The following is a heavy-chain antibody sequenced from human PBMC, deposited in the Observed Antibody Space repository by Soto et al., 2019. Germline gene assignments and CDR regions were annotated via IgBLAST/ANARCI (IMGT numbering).Heavy chain of an antibody. CDR1: GFIFNTYW. D-gene: IGHD6-13*01. Sequence: PGGSLRLSCAASGFIFNTYWMHWVRQAPGKGLVWISRINSDGSIADYADSVRGRITISRDNTKNTVYLQMNSLRVEDTAVYYCAKDRSGSWTLDYWGQGTLVTVSS. CDR3: AKDRSGSWTLDY. J-gene: IGHJ4*02. V-gene: IGHV3-74*01. CDR2: INSDGSIA.